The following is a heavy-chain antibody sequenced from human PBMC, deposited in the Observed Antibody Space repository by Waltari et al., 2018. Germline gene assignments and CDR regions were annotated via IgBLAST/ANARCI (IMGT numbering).Heavy chain of an antibody. J-gene: IGHJ4*02. D-gene: IGHD3-16*01. CDR1: GTPFSPYA. CDR3: AKALGIMGFDC. V-gene: IGHV3-23*01. Sequence: DVQLLESGRGVVQRGWSLRVACTAPGTPFSPYAMAWVRQGLGQGLEWVSTISGSGNDTYYADSVKGRFTISRDNSKNTVFLQMNMLRVEDTANYYCAKALGIMGFDCWGQGTLVAVAS. CDR2: ISGSGNDT.